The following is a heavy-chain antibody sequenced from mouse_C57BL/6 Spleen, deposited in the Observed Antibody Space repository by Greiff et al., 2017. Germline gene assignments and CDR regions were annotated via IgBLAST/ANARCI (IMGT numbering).Heavy chain of an antibody. CDR3: TRWESNLAWFAY. CDR2: IDPETGGT. V-gene: IGHV1-15*01. J-gene: IGHJ3*01. CDR1: GYTFTDYE. Sequence: QVQLQQSGAELVRPGASVTLSCKASGYTFTDYEMHWVKQTPVHGLEWIGAIDPETGGTAYNQKFKGKAILTADKSSSTAYMELRSLTSEDSAVYYCTRWESNLAWFAYWGQGTLVTVSA. D-gene: IGHD2-5*01.